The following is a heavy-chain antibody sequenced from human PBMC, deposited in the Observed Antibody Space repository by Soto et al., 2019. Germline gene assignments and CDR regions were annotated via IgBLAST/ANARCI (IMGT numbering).Heavy chain of an antibody. Sequence: GASVKVSCKASGYTFTSYYMHWVRQAPGQGLEWMGIINPSGGSTSYAQKFQGRVTMTRDTSTSTVYMELSSLRSEDTAVYYCAAEAPDILTGYYLYYYYGMDVWGQGTTVTVSS. CDR3: AAEAPDILTGYYLYYYYGMDV. CDR2: INPSGGST. J-gene: IGHJ6*02. V-gene: IGHV1-46*01. D-gene: IGHD3-9*01. CDR1: GYTFTSYY.